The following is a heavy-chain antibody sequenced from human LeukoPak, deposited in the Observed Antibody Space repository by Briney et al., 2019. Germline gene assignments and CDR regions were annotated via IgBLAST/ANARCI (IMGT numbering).Heavy chain of an antibody. Sequence: PGGSLRLSCAASGFTFSSYAMTWVRQAPGKGLEWVSGISSSSGSSYYADSVKGRFTISRDNAKNSVYLQMNSLRSEDTAFYHCARDRCSSTSCYNTPNWFDPWGQGTLVTVSS. CDR3: ARDRCSSTSCYNTPNWFDP. J-gene: IGHJ5*02. CDR1: GFTFSSYA. D-gene: IGHD2-2*02. V-gene: IGHV3-23*01. CDR2: ISSSSGSS.